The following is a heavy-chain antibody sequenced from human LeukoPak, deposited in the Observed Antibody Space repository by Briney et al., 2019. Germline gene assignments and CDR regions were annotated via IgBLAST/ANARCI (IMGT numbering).Heavy chain of an antibody. Sequence: SETLSLTCTVSGGSISSGSYYWSWIRQPAGKGLEWIGRIYTSGSTNYNPSLKSRVTISVDTSKNQFSLKLSSVTAADTAVYYCARDDPYGDYTDYWGQGTLVAVSS. CDR1: GGSISSGSYY. V-gene: IGHV4-61*02. D-gene: IGHD4-17*01. CDR2: IYTSGST. CDR3: ARDDPYGDYTDY. J-gene: IGHJ4*02.